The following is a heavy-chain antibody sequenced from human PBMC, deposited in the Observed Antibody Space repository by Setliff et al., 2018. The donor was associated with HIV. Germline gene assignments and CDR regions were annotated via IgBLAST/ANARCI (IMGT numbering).Heavy chain of an antibody. D-gene: IGHD6-13*01. V-gene: IGHV4-4*07. Sequence: KTSETLSLTCNISGVSIPTNYWNWIRQPAGKGLEWIGRIYTTGGTNYNPALKSRVTMSIDTSKNQISLKLNSVTAADTATYYCARSNPGITAGLLAYWGPGTLVTVSS. CDR1: GVSIPTNY. CDR2: IYTTGGT. CDR3: ARSNPGITAGLLAY. J-gene: IGHJ4*02.